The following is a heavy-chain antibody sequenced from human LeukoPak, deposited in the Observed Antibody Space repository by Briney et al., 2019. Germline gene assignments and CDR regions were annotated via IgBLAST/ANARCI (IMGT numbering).Heavy chain of an antibody. CDR2: ISSSSSTI. CDR3: AREDDYGDYAGWSNQYYYYMDV. CDR1: GFTFSSYS. D-gene: IGHD4-17*01. V-gene: IGHV3-48*01. Sequence: GGSLRLSCAASGFTFSSYSMNWVRQAPGKGLEWVSYISSSSSTIYYADSVKGRFTISRDNAKNSLYLQMNSLRAEDTAVYYCAREDDYGDYAGWSNQYYYYMDVWGKGTTVTVSS. J-gene: IGHJ6*03.